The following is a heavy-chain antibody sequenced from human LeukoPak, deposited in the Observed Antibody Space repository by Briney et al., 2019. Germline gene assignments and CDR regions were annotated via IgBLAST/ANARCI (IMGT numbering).Heavy chain of an antibody. Sequence: SETLSLTCTVSGGSISSYYWSWIRQPPGKGLEWIGYIYYSGSTNYNPSLKSRVTISVDTSKNQFSLKLSSVTAADTAVYYCARDRGYCSGGSCQGPRYSWFDPWGQGTLVTVSS. D-gene: IGHD2-15*01. CDR1: GGSISSYY. CDR2: IYYSGST. CDR3: ARDRGYCSGGSCQGPRYSWFDP. V-gene: IGHV4-59*01. J-gene: IGHJ5*02.